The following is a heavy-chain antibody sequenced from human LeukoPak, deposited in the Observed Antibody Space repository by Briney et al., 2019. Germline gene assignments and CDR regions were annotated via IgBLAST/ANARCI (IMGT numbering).Heavy chain of an antibody. CDR2: ISSSSSYI. V-gene: IGHV3-11*06. Sequence: GGSLRLSCAASGFTFSDYYMSWIRQAPGKGLEWVSSISSSSSYIYYADSVKGRFTISRDNAKNSLYLQMNSLRAEDTAVYYCARDGRSDSGRWFDPWGQGTLVTVSS. CDR1: GFTFSDYY. J-gene: IGHJ5*02. CDR3: ARDGRSDSGRWFDP. D-gene: IGHD4-17*01.